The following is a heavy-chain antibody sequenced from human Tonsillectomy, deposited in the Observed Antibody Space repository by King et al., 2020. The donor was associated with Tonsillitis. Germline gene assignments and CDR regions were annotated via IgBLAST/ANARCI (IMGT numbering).Heavy chain of an antibody. CDR2: ISAYNGNT. J-gene: IGHJ4*02. CDR3: ASVILHYYGSGRAFDY. Sequence: QLVQSGAEVKKPGASVKVSCEASGYTLTSYGISWVRQAPGQGLEWMGWISAYNGNTKYAQKLQGRVTMTTDTSTSTAYMELRSLRSDDTAVYYCASVILHYYGSGRAFDYWGQGTLVTVSS. V-gene: IGHV1-18*04. D-gene: IGHD3-10*01. CDR1: GYTLTSYG.